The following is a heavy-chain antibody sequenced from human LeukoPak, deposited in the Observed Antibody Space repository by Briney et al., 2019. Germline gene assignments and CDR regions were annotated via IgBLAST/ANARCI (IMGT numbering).Heavy chain of an antibody. Sequence: GGSLRLSCAASGFTFSIYWMSWVRQAPGKGLEWVANIKQDGSEKYYVDSVKGRFTISRDNAKNSLYLQMNSLRAEDTALYSCARGRYCSRTSCENFDYWAQGTLVTVSS. D-gene: IGHD2-2*01. V-gene: IGHV3-7*01. CDR2: IKQDGSEK. CDR3: ARGRYCSRTSCENFDY. CDR1: GFTFSIYW. J-gene: IGHJ4*02.